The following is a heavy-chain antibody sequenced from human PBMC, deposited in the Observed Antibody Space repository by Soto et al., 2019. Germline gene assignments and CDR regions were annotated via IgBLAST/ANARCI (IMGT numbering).Heavy chain of an antibody. CDR3: ARDLEAGLFGFWAFDN. CDR2: ISAYNGKT. V-gene: IGHV1-18*01. Sequence: GASVKVSCKASGYTFTSYGISWVRQAPGQRVEWMGWISAYNGKTNYAQTLQGRVTMSADTSTSKAYMELSCVTAEDTAVYYCARDLEAGLFGFWAFDNWGQGTMVTVSS. CDR1: GYTFTSYG. J-gene: IGHJ3*02. D-gene: IGHD3-3*01.